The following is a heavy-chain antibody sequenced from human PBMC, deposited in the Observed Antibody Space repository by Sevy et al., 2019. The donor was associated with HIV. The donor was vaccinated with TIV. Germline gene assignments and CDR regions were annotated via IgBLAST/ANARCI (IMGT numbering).Heavy chain of an antibody. J-gene: IGHJ4*02. CDR3: ASGTGV. D-gene: IGHD1-26*01. CDR1: GYTFTTYY. Sequence: ASVNVSCKASGYTFTTYYMHWVRQAPGQGLEWMGIIIPSGGSTTYAQKFQGRITMTRDTSTSTAHMELSSLRSEDTAIYYCASGTGVWGQGTLVTVSS. V-gene: IGHV1-46*01. CDR2: IIPSGGST.